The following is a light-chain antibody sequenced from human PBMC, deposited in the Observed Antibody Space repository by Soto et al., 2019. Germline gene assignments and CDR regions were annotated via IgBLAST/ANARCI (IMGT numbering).Light chain of an antibody. Sequence: EIVMTQSPATLSVSPGERATLSCRASQSVSSNLAWYQQKPGQAPRLLIYGASTRATGIPARFSGSGSGTEFPLTIASLQSEDFAVYYCQQYSNWPWTFGPRTKVDIK. V-gene: IGKV3-15*01. J-gene: IGKJ1*01. CDR2: GAS. CDR1: QSVSSN. CDR3: QQYSNWPWT.